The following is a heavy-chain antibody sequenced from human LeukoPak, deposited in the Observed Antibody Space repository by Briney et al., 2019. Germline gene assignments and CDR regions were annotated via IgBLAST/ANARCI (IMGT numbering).Heavy chain of an antibody. D-gene: IGHD6-19*01. CDR2: ISGSGGST. CDR1: GFTFSSYA. V-gene: IGHV3-23*01. CDR3: ARFIAVAGFDY. Sequence: PGGSLRLSCAASGFTFSSYAMSWVRQAPGKGLEWVSAISGSGGSTYYADSVKGRFTISRDNAKNSLYLQMNSLRAEDTAVYYCARFIAVAGFDYWGQGTLVTVSS. J-gene: IGHJ4*02.